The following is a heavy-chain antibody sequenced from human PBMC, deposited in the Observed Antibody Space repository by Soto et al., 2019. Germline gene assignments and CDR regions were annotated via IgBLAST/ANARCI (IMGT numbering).Heavy chain of an antibody. Sequence: SETLSLTCTVSGGSISSRDYFWSWIRQPPGKGLEWIGYISYSGSTFYNPSLKSRLTISIDTSKNQFSLKLSSVTAADTAVYYCARGRGSGSYSGSVFDLWGQGTLVTVSS. V-gene: IGHV4-30-4*01. CDR1: GGSISSRDYF. CDR3: ARGRGSGSYSGSVFDL. D-gene: IGHD3-10*01. J-gene: IGHJ4*02. CDR2: ISYSGST.